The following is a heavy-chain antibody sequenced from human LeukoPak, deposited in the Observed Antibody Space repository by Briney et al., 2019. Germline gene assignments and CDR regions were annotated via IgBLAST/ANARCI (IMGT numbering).Heavy chain of an antibody. Sequence: PSETLSLTCAVYGGSFSGYYWSWIRQPPGKGLEWIGEINHSGSTNYNPSLKSRVTISVDTSKNQFSLKLSSVTAADTAVYYCARTFLWFGDWGQGTLVTVSS. CDR2: INHSGST. CDR1: GGSFSGYY. J-gene: IGHJ4*02. D-gene: IGHD3-10*01. CDR3: ARTFLWFGD. V-gene: IGHV4-34*01.